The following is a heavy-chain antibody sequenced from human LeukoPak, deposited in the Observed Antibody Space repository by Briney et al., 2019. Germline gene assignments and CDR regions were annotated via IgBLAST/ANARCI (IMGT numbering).Heavy chain of an antibody. J-gene: IGHJ4*02. CDR1: GCYFTSYW. D-gene: IGHD4-17*01. Sequence: GESLQISCKGSGCYFTSYWISWVRQMPGKGLEWMGRIDPSDSYTNYSPSFQGHVTISADKSISTAYLQWSSLKASDTAMYYCARRTDYGDYSDYWGQGTLVTVSS. V-gene: IGHV5-10-1*01. CDR3: ARRTDYGDYSDY. CDR2: IDPSDSYT.